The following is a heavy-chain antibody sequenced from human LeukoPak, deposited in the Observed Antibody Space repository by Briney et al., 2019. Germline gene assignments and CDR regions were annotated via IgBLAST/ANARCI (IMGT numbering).Heavy chain of an antibody. Sequence: GGSLRLSCAASGFTFSSYAMSWVRQAPGKGLEWVSSINGNGDRTYYAGSVKGRFTISRDNAKNSLYLQMNSLRAEDTAVYYCARDPYSGSYGNYYYYFMDVWGKGTTVTISS. V-gene: IGHV3-23*01. CDR3: ARDPYSGSYGNYYYYFMDV. J-gene: IGHJ6*03. CDR1: GFTFSSYA. CDR2: INGNGDRT. D-gene: IGHD1-26*01.